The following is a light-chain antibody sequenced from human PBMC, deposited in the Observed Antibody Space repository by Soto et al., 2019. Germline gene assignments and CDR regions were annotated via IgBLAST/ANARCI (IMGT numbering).Light chain of an antibody. V-gene: IGKV3-20*01. CDR1: QSVSSSY. Sequence: EIVLTQSPATLSLSPGERATLSCRASQSVSSSYLAWYQQKNGQAPRLLIYGASNRATGIPDRFSGSGSGTDFTLTISRLEPEDFAMYYCQQYGSSPRTFGQGTKVDIK. CDR3: QQYGSSPRT. J-gene: IGKJ1*01. CDR2: GAS.